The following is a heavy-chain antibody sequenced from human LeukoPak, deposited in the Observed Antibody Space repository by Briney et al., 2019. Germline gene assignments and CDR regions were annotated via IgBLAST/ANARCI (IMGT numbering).Heavy chain of an antibody. J-gene: IGHJ3*02. CDR2: IYTSGST. V-gene: IGHV4-4*07. CDR3: ARRMATIRAFDI. D-gene: IGHD5-24*01. Sequence: SETLSLTCAVSGGSISSYYWSWIRQPAGKGLEWIGRIYTSGSTNYNPSLKSRVTMSVDTSKNQFSLKLSSVTAADTAVYYCARRMATIRAFDIWGQGTMVTVSS. CDR1: GGSISSYY.